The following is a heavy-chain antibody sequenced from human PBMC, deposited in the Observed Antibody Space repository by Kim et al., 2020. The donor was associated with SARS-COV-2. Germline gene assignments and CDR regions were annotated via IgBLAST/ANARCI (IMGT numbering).Heavy chain of an antibody. V-gene: IGHV4-39*01. J-gene: IGHJ4*02. CDR2: IYYSGRT. CDR1: GGSISSSSYY. CDR3: ARSVMYYYGSGNLDY. D-gene: IGHD3-10*01. Sequence: SETLSLTCTVSGGSISSSSYYWGWLRQPPGKGLEWIGSIYYSGRTYYNPSLKSPVTISVDTSKNQFSLKLSSVTAADTAVYYCARSVMYYYGSGNLDYWGQGRHATVSS.